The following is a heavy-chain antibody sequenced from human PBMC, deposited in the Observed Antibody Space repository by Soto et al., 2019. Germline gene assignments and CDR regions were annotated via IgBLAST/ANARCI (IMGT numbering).Heavy chain of an antibody. D-gene: IGHD2-15*01. Sequence: SVKVSCKASGDTFSFYTINWVRQAPGLGLEWVGRINPILSMSNYAQKFQGRVTMTADKSTSTAYMELRSLRSEGTAVYYCARVEPRCSGGSCAPDYWGQGTLVTVSS. CDR1: GDTFSFYT. CDR2: INPILSMS. CDR3: ARVEPRCSGGSCAPDY. V-gene: IGHV1-69*02. J-gene: IGHJ4*02.